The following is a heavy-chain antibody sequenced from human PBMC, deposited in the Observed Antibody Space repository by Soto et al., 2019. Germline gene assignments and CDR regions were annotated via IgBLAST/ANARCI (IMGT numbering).Heavy chain of an antibody. Sequence: GGSLRISCAASGYTFSSYAMSWVRQAPGKGLQWVSAISGSGGYTQYADSVKGRFTISRDNSKSTLSLQMRSLRAGDTAVYYCAKWPSSTITTALNYCNYWGLGTLVTVSS. CDR1: GYTFSSYA. J-gene: IGHJ4*02. V-gene: IGHV3-23*01. CDR3: AKWPSSTITTALNYCNY. D-gene: IGHD4-4*01. CDR2: ISGSGGYT.